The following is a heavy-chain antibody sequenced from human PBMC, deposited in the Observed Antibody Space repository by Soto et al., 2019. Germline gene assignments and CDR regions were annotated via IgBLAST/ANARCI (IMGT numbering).Heavy chain of an antibody. CDR3: ARDRGGYSGYDRSMYNWFDP. J-gene: IGHJ5*02. CDR2: IIPIFGTA. Sequence: QVQLVQSGAEVKKPGSSVKVSCKASGGTFSSYAISWVRQAPGQGLEWMGGIIPIFGTANYAQKFQGRVTITADDSTSTAYMELSSLRSQDTAVYYCARDRGGYSGYDRSMYNWFDPWGQGTLVTVSA. CDR1: GGTFSSYA. V-gene: IGHV1-69*01. D-gene: IGHD5-12*01.